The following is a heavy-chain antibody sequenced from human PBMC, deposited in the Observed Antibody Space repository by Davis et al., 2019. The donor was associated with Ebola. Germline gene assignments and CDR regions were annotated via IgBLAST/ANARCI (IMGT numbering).Heavy chain of an antibody. Sequence: AASVKVSCKGSGYNFSDYYIHWIQGAPGKGLEWVGLVDPKAGKTVYAEKFQDRVTITADKSTDIVYMELSSLTYEDTAVYYCATLDILTAYVPYAMDVWGQGTTVTVSS. CDR1: GYNFSDYY. CDR2: VDPKAGKT. CDR3: ATLDILTAYVPYAMDV. V-gene: IGHV1-69-2*01. D-gene: IGHD3-9*01. J-gene: IGHJ6*02.